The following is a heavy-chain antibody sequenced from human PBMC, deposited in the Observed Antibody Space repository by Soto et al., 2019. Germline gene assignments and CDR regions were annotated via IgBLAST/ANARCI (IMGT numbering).Heavy chain of an antibody. Sequence: QVQLQESGPGLVKPSQTLSLTCTVSGDSISSNNNYWSWIRQPPGEGLEWIGFISYSGTTSYSPSLKRRVAISLDTSKNQFSLSLSSVTAADTAVYYCARGLGYSYGLDPWGQGTLVTVSS. CDR1: GDSISSNNNY. V-gene: IGHV4-30-4*01. CDR3: ARGLGYSYGLDP. J-gene: IGHJ5*02. CDR2: ISYSGTT. D-gene: IGHD5-18*01.